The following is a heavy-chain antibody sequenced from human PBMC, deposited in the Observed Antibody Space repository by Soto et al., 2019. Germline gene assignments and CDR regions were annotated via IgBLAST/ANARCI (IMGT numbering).Heavy chain of an antibody. J-gene: IGHJ3*02. CDR2: ISENGGSRGGT. V-gene: IGHV3-23*01. Sequence: GSLRLSCAASGFTFNNSAMTWVRQAPGQGLEWVASISENGGSRGGTYYADSVKGRFTISRDNSKNTLYLQVDGLTGADTAVYYCASAKAVVIAPLGIWGQGALVTVSS. CDR3: ASAKAVVIAPLGI. D-gene: IGHD2-21*01. CDR1: GFTFNNSA.